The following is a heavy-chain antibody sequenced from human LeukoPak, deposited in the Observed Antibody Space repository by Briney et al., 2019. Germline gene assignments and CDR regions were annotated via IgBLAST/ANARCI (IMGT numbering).Heavy chain of an antibody. CDR3: ARAGGHYSSAWYDY. CDR1: GFTFSSYS. J-gene: IGHJ4*02. D-gene: IGHD6-19*01. V-gene: IGHV3-21*01. CDR2: ISSSSSYI. Sequence: PGGSLRLSCAASGFTFSSYSMNRVRQAPGKGLEWVSSISSSSSYIYYADSVKGRFTISRDNAKNSLYLQMNSLRAEDTAVYYCARAGGHYSSAWYDYWGQGTLVTVSS.